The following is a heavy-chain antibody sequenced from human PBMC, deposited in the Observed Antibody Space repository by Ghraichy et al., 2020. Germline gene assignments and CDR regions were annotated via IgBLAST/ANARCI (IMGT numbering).Heavy chain of an antibody. CDR3: ERGGRRYFGGDDAFDI. Sequence: SETLSLTCSVSGGSITAYYWSWIRQSTGKGLEWIGDIYYSGGTNYNPYLRSRVTILVDTSKNQFSLNLNSVTAADTVVYYCERGGRRYFGGDDAFDIWGQGAKVSVSS. J-gene: IGHJ3*02. CDR1: GGSITAYY. CDR2: IYYSGGT. D-gene: IGHD3-9*01. V-gene: IGHV4-59*01.